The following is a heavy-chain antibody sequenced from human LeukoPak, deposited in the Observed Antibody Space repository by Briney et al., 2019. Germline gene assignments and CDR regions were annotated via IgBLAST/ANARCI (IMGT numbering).Heavy chain of an antibody. V-gene: IGHV4-59*01. CDR2: IYNSGST. D-gene: IGHD4-23*01. CDR3: ARALRLWGGNSVIALDI. CDR1: GGSIISEF. Sequence: SETLSLTCPVSGGSIISEFCSGIQQPPGKGLEWIGYIYNSGSTNYNHSLKSRVTISEDMSNNQFSLKLSSVTAADTAVYYCARALRLWGGNSVIALDIWGQGTMVTVSS. J-gene: IGHJ3*02.